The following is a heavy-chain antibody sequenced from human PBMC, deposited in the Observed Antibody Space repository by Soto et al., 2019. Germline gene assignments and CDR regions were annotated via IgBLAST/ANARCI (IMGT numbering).Heavy chain of an antibody. J-gene: IGHJ2*01. Sequence: GESLKISCQGSGYSFTNYWIGWVRQMPGKGLEWMGIIRPRDSETRYSPTFQGQVTISVDKSINTIYLQWSSLKASDTAMYYCARPNGMQLWHWYFDLWGRGTRVTVSS. CDR1: GYSFTNYW. CDR2: IRPRDSET. D-gene: IGHD5-18*01. CDR3: ARPNGMQLWHWYFDL. V-gene: IGHV5-51*01.